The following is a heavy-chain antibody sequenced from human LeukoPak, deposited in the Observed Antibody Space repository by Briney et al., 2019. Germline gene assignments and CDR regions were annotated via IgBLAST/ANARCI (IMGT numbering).Heavy chain of an antibody. CDR2: ISGSGGST. CDR3: AREKRDIVVVVAATVDAFDI. D-gene: IGHD2-15*01. J-gene: IGHJ3*02. V-gene: IGHV3-23*01. Sequence: PGGSLRLSCAASGFTFSSYAMSWVRQAPGKGLEWVSAISGSGGSTYYADSVKGRFTISRDNSKNTLYPQMNSLRVEDTAVYYCAREKRDIVVVVAATVDAFDIWGQGTMVTVSS. CDR1: GFTFSSYA.